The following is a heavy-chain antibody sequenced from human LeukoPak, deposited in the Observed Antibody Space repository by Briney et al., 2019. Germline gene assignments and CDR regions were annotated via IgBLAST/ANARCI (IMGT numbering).Heavy chain of an antibody. V-gene: IGHV1-18*01. CDR1: VYTLTSYG. CDR3: ARVLCSGGSCYLHIDY. J-gene: IGHJ4*02. D-gene: IGHD2-15*01. CDR2: ISAYNGNT. Sequence: ASVKDSCKASVYTLTSYGISWVRQAPGQGLEWMGWISAYNGNTNYAQKLQGRVTMTTDTSTSTAYMELRSLRSDDTAVYYCARVLCSGGSCYLHIDYWGQGTLVTVSS.